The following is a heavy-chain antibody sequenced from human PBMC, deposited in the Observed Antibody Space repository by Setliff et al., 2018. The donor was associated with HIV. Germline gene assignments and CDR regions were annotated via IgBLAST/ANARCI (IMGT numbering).Heavy chain of an antibody. CDR2: MNPDSRNT. CDR3: ARARTDYYDRRRRSHYYIDV. Sequence: EASVKVSCKPSGYTFSNYDINWVRQAAGQGLEWMGWMNPDSRNTGYAQRVEGRVTLTWDTSISTAYLELNHLKSEDTAVYYCARARTDYYDRRRRSHYYIDVWARGATVTVSS. V-gene: IGHV1-8*02. J-gene: IGHJ6*03. CDR1: GYTFSNYD. D-gene: IGHD3-22*01.